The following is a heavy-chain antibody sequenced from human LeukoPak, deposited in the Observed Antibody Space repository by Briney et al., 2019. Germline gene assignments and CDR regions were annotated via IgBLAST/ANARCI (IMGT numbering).Heavy chain of an antibody. CDR1: GFSFSTFG. CDR2: ISKDESNK. Sequence: GGSLRLSCAASGFSFSTFGMHWVRQTPGKGLEWVSHISKDESNKYYADSVKGRFTISRDTSKNILFLQMNSLRVEDTAVYYCAKDNPVLEYWGQGTLVAVSS. V-gene: IGHV3-30*18. J-gene: IGHJ4*02. CDR3: AKDNPVLEY.